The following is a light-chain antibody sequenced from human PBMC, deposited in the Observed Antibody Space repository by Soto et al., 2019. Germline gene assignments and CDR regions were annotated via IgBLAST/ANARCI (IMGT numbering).Light chain of an antibody. Sequence: DIQMTQSPSSLSASVGDRVTISCRASQGISNWLAWYQQKPGEAPKFLIYAASNLQSGVPSKFSVSGSGTDFTLTISSLQPEDFAVYYCQQARRFPITFGQGTRLEIK. V-gene: IGKV1-12*01. CDR2: AAS. CDR1: QGISNW. CDR3: QQARRFPIT. J-gene: IGKJ5*01.